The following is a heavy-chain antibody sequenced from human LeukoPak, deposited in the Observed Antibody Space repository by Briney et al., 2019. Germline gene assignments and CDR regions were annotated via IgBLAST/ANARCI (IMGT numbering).Heavy chain of an antibody. CDR3: AKKSGDSSGYSFDY. CDR1: GFTFSSYA. J-gene: IGHJ4*02. V-gene: IGHV3-23*01. CDR2: ISGSGGST. D-gene: IGHD3-22*01. Sequence: GGSLRLSCAASGFTFSSYAMSWVRQAPGKGLEWVSAISGSGGSTYYADSVKGRFTISRDSSKNTLYLQMNSLRAEDTAVYYCAKKSGDSSGYSFDYWGQGTLVTVSS.